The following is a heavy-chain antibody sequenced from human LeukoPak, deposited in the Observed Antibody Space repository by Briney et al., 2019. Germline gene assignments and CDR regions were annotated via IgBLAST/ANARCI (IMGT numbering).Heavy chain of an antibody. CDR3: QSRFLEWLLDY. V-gene: IGHV4-39*01. CDR2: IYYSGSS. D-gene: IGHD3-3*01. Sequence: SETLSLTCTVSGGSISSGSYYWGWIRQPPGKGLEWIGSIYYSGSSYYNPSLKSRVTISVDTSKNQFSLKLNSVTAADTAMYYCQSRFLEWLLDYWGQGTLVTVSS. CDR1: GGSISSGSYY. J-gene: IGHJ4*02.